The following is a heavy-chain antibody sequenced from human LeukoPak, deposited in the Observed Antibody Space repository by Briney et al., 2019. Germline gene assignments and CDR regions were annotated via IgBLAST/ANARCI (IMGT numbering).Heavy chain of an antibody. V-gene: IGHV1-46*01. J-gene: IGHJ6*03. Sequence: GASVKVSCKASGYTSTSYYMHWVRQAPGQGLEWMGMINPSGGSTSYAQKFQGRVTMTRDMSTSTVYMELSSLRSEDTAVYYCARLHRVYMDVWGKGTTVTVSS. D-gene: IGHD5-24*01. CDR3: ARLHRVYMDV. CDR2: INPSGGST. CDR1: GYTSTSYY.